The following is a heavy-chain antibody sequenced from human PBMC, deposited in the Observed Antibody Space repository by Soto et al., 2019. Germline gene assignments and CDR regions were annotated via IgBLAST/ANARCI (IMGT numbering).Heavy chain of an antibody. V-gene: IGHV3-33*01. CDR1: GFTFSSYA. CDR3: ARDRGRGSYSFHYYGMDV. CDR2: IWYDGSNK. J-gene: IGHJ6*02. Sequence: GGSLRLSCAASGFTFSSYAMHWVRQAPGKGLECVAVIWYDGSNKYYADSVKGRFTISRDNSKNTLYLQMNSLRAEDTAVYYCARDRGRGSYSFHYYGMDVWGQGTTVTVSS. D-gene: IGHD1-26*01.